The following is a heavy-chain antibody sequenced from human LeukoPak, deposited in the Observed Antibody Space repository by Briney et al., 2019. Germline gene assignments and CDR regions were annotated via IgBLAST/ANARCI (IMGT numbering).Heavy chain of an antibody. Sequence: GGSLRLSCAASGFTVSSNYMSWVRQAPGKGLEWVSVIYSGGSTYYADSVKGRFTISRHNSKNTLYLQVNSLRAEDTAVYYCASTGRGWYRGVFDYWGQGTLVTVSS. CDR3: ASTGRGWYRGVFDY. CDR2: IYSGGST. CDR1: GFTVSSNY. J-gene: IGHJ4*02. D-gene: IGHD6-19*01. V-gene: IGHV3-53*04.